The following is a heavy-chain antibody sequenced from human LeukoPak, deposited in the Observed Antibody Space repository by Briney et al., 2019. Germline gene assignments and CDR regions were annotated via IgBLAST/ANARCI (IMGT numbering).Heavy chain of an antibody. CDR3: AKPLASSSYAFDI. D-gene: IGHD6-13*01. J-gene: IGHJ3*02. CDR1: GFTFSSYG. Sequence: GGSLRLSCAASGFTFSSYGMHWVRQAPGKGLEWVAFIRYDGSNKYYADSVKGRFTISRDNSKNTLYLQMNSLRAEDTAVYYCAKPLASSSYAFDIWGQGTMVTVSS. V-gene: IGHV3-30*02. CDR2: IRYDGSNK.